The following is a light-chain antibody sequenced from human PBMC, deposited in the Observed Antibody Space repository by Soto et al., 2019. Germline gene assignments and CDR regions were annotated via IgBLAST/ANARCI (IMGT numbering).Light chain of an antibody. J-gene: IGKJ1*01. CDR1: QTVSNNY. V-gene: IGKV3-20*01. CDR3: QQYGSSPWT. Sequence: EIVLTQSPDTLSLSPGERATLSCRASQTVSNNYLAWYLQKPAQAPKVLIHAASGSTTGIPDRFRGRGAGKDFLLTITRLAADDFAVYYCQQYGSSPWTFGQGTKVEIK. CDR2: AAS.